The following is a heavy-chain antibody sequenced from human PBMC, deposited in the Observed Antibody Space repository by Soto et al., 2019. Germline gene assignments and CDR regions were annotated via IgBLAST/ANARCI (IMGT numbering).Heavy chain of an antibody. CDR2: IKQDGSEK. V-gene: IGHV3-7*01. J-gene: IGHJ4*02. CDR3: ARFPSGSGTFGY. CDR1: GLTFSSYW. D-gene: IGHD5-12*01. Sequence: LRLSCAASGLTFSSYWMSWVRQAPGKGLEWVANIKQDGSEKYYVDSVEGRFTISRDNAKNSLYLQMNSLRAEDTAVYYCARFPSGSGTFGYWGQGTLVTVSS.